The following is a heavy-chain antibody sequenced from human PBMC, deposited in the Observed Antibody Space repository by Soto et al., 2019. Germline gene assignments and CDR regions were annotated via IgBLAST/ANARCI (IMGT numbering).Heavy chain of an antibody. CDR3: AKRSGGFSEFDY. CDR1: GFTFSGFA. V-gene: IGHV3-23*01. D-gene: IGHD5-12*01. J-gene: IGHJ4*02. CDR2: VDYTGSYT. Sequence: EVQLLESGGGLVQPGGSLRLSCAASGFTFSGFAMNWVRQPPGKGLEWVSSVDYTGSYTFYAASVKGRFTISRDNSKNMVYLELNSLTADDTAIYYCAKRSGGFSEFDYWGQGTLAIVSS.